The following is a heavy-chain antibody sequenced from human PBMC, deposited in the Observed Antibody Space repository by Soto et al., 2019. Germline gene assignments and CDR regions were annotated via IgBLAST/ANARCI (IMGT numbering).Heavy chain of an antibody. D-gene: IGHD3-10*01. Sequence: PGWSLRLSCAASGFAFSDYYISWVRQAPGKGLEWISYISGRSSFTKYAASVRGRFTISRDNAKRSLHLQMNSLRADDTAVYYCARDPFYFGSGTYNTRYYYYPMDVWGQGTTVTVSS. CDR2: ISGRSSFT. J-gene: IGHJ6*02. CDR1: GFAFSDYY. V-gene: IGHV3-11*06. CDR3: ARDPFYFGSGTYNTRYYYYPMDV.